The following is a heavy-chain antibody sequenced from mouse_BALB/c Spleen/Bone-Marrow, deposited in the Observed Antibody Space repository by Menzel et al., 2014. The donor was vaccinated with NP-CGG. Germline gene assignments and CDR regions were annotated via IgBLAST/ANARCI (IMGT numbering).Heavy chain of an antibody. J-gene: IGHJ1*01. CDR3: SRRRGNYVHFDV. Sequence: QVQLQQSGAELMKPGASVKISCKATGYTFSSYWVEWVKQRPGHGFEWIGEILPGSGSTNYNEKFKGKATFTADTSSNTAYMQLSSLTSEDSAVDYCSRRRGNYVHFDVWGAGTTVTVSS. V-gene: IGHV1-9*01. D-gene: IGHD2-1*01. CDR1: GYTFSSYW. CDR2: ILPGSGST.